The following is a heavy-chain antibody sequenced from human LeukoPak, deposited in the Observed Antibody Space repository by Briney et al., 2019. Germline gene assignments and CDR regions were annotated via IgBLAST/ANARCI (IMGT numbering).Heavy chain of an antibody. V-gene: IGHV3-23*01. D-gene: IGHD6-19*01. CDR2: ISGGGVGT. Sequence: SGGSLRLSCAASGFSFSSFAMSWVRQAPGKGLEWVSAISGGGVGTYYADSVKGRVTISRDNSKNTLHLQMNSLRADDTAVYYCARIGVAGANSDYWGQGTLVTVSS. CDR1: GFSFSSFA. J-gene: IGHJ4*02. CDR3: ARIGVAGANSDY.